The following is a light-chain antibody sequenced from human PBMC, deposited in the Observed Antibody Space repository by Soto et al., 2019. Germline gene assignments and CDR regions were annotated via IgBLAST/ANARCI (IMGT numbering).Light chain of an antibody. J-gene: IGKJ5*01. CDR1: QSVSSY. V-gene: IGKV3-20*01. CDR3: QQYGSSSIT. Sequence: EVVLPQSPATLSLSPGVRATLSCRASQSVSSYLAWYQQKPGQAPRLLIYGASSRATGIPDRFSGSGSGTDFTLTISRLEPEDFAVYYCQQYGSSSITFGQGTRLEI. CDR2: GAS.